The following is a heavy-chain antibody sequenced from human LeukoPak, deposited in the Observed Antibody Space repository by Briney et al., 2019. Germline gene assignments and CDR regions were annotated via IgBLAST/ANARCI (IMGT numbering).Heavy chain of an antibody. V-gene: IGHV6-1*01. Sequence: SQTLSLTCAISGDSVSSNRAAWHWIRQSPSRGLEWLGRTYYRSKWYNDYAVSVKSRITINPDTSKNQFSLQLNSVTPEDTAVYYCARETTTSGSPFDHWGQGTLVTVSS. CDR1: GDSVSSNRAA. J-gene: IGHJ4*02. CDR3: ARETTTSGSPFDH. CDR2: TYYRSKWYN. D-gene: IGHD6-19*01.